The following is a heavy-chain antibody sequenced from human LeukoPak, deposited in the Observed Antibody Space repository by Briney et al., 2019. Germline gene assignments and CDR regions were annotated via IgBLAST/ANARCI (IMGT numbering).Heavy chain of an antibody. CDR3: ARDGTTMGYYYYMDV. Sequence: GASVKVSCKASGYTFTGYYMHWVRQAPGQGLEWMGWINPNSGATNYAQRFQGRVTMTWDTSISTAYMELSRLRSDDTAVYYCARDGTTMGYYYYMDVWGKGTTVTVSS. CDR1: GYTFTGYY. CDR2: INPNSGAT. J-gene: IGHJ6*03. D-gene: IGHD5-18*01. V-gene: IGHV1-2*02.